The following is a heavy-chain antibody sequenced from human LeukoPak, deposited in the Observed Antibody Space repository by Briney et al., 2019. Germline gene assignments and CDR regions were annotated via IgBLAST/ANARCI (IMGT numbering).Heavy chain of an antibody. CDR2: IGGSGGST. Sequence: GGSLRLSCAASGLTFISYAISWVRQAPGKGLEWVLSIGGSGGSTYYADSVKGRFTISRDNSTNTLYLQMNSLRAEDTAVYYCAKVETAAAATLRGFDYWGQGTLVTVSS. D-gene: IGHD6-13*01. CDR3: AKVETAAAATLRGFDY. CDR1: GLTFISYA. J-gene: IGHJ4*02. V-gene: IGHV3-23*01.